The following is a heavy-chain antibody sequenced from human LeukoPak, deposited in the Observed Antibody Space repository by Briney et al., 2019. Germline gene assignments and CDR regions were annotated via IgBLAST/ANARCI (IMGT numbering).Heavy chain of an antibody. D-gene: IGHD4-23*01. CDR3: ARDVVLGGNSGWFDP. J-gene: IGHJ5*02. Sequence: PSETLSLTCTVSGGSISSYYWSWIRQPPGKGLEWIGYIYYSGSTNYNPSLKSRVTISVDTSKNQFSLKLSSVTAADTAVYYCARDVVLGGNSGWFDPWGQGTLVTVSS. CDR2: IYYSGST. CDR1: GGSISSYY. V-gene: IGHV4-59*01.